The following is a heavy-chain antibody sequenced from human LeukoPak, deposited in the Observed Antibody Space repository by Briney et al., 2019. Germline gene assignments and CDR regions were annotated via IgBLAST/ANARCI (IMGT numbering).Heavy chain of an antibody. Sequence: PSETLSLTCDVSGYSISSNYYWGWIRQPPGKGLEWIGSISHRGSTYYNPSLKSRVTISADTSKNQFSLKLSSVTAADTAMYYCARDLSVTAKFDYWGQGTLVTVSS. D-gene: IGHD5-18*01. CDR3: ARDLSVTAKFDY. CDR1: GYSISSNYY. CDR2: ISHRGST. V-gene: IGHV4-38-2*02. J-gene: IGHJ4*02.